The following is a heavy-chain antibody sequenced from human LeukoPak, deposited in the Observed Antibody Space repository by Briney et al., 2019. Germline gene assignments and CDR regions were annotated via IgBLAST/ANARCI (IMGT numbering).Heavy chain of an antibody. CDR1: GFIVSTTL. CDR2: IVTDGNA. Sequence: GGSLRLSCAASGFIVSTTLLTWVRQAPGKGLEWVSVIVTDGNAFYADSVKGRFTISRDSSKNTLYLQMNSLRAEDTAVYYCARGRPQSSVYDYWGQGTLVTVSS. J-gene: IGHJ4*02. D-gene: IGHD5-24*01. CDR3: ARGRPQSSVYDY. V-gene: IGHV3-53*01.